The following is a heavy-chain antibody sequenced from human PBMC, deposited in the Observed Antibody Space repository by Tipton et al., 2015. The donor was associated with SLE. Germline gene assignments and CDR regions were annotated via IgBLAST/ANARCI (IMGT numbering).Heavy chain of an antibody. V-gene: IGHV3-30*04. J-gene: IGHJ3*02. CDR1: GFSFSSYS. Sequence: SLRLSCAASGFSFSSYSMHWVRQAPGKGLEWVAVISYDGSNKYYADSVKGRFTVSRDNSKNTLYLQMNSLRADDTAVYYCAREPVTGTKGNGAFDIWGQGTMVTVSS. CDR3: AREPVTGTKGNGAFDI. CDR2: ISYDGSNK. D-gene: IGHD1-1*01.